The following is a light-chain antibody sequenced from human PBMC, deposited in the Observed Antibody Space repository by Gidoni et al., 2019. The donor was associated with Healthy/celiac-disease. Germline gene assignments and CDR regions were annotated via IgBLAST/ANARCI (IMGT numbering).Light chain of an antibody. CDR3: QQAYSSPPT. Sequence: DIQMTQSPSSVSASVGDRVTITCRASQGISSCLAWYQQNPGKAPKLLIHAASSLQSGVPSRFSGSGSGTDFTLTISSLQPEDFATYYCQQAYSSPPTFGQWTKVEIK. J-gene: IGKJ1*01. V-gene: IGKV1-12*01. CDR1: QGISSC. CDR2: AAS.